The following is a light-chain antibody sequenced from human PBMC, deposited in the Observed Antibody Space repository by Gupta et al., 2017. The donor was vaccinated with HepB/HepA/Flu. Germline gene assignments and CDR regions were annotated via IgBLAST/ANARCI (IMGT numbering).Light chain of an antibody. Sequence: QAGLTQPPSVSKALGQTATLTCTGNSNNVGNEGATWLQQHQGHPPKLLSYRNNNRPSGISERFSGSRSGNTASLTITGLQPEDEADYYCSAWDSSLNVPVLGGGTKLTVL. CDR3: SAWDSSLNVPV. CDR2: RNN. J-gene: IGLJ2*01. CDR1: SNNVGNEG. V-gene: IGLV10-54*04.